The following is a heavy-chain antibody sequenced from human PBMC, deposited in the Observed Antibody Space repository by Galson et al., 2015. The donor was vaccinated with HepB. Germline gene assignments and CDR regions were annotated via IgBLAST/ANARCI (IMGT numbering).Heavy chain of an antibody. D-gene: IGHD3-3*01. CDR3: ARQKHRRFLEWFPPGMDV. V-gene: IGHV5-10-1*01. CDR1: GYSFTSYW. J-gene: IGHJ6*02. Sequence: QSGAEVKKPGESLRISCKGSGYSFTSYWISWVRQMPGKGLEWMGRIDPSDSYTNYSPSFQGHVTISADKSISTAYLQWSSLKASDTAMYYCARQKHRRFLEWFPPGMDVWGQGTTVTVSS. CDR2: IDPSDSYT.